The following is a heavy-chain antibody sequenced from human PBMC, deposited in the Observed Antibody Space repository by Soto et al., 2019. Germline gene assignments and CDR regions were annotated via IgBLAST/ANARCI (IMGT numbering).Heavy chain of an antibody. CDR3: ARDKSQVDTAMAH. V-gene: IGHV1-69*13. D-gene: IGHD5-18*01. CDR1: GGTFSSYA. CDR2: IIPIFGTA. Sequence: ASVKVSCKASGGTFSSYAISWVRQAPGQGLEWMGGIIPIFGTANYAQKFQGRVTITADESTSTAYMELSSLRSEDTAVYYCARDKSQVDTAMAHWGQGTLVTVSS. J-gene: IGHJ4*02.